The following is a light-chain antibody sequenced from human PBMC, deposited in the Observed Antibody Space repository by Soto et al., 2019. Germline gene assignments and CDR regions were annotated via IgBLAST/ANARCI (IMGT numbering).Light chain of an antibody. Sequence: EIVLTQSPGTLSLSPGERATLSCRASQSVSSSYLAWYQQKPGQAPRLLISGASSRATGIPDRFSGSGSGTDFPLTISRLEPEDFSVYYFQQYGSSPTFGQGTKVEIK. J-gene: IGKJ1*01. CDR2: GAS. V-gene: IGKV3-20*01. CDR3: QQYGSSPT. CDR1: QSVSSSY.